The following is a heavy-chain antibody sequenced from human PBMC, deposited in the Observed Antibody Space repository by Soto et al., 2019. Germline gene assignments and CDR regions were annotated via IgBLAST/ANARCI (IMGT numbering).Heavy chain of an antibody. J-gene: IGHJ3*02. V-gene: IGHV1-69*04. CDR1: GGTFSSYT. CDR3: ARDLSAADRDAYDI. CDR2: IIPILGIA. Sequence: SVKVSCKASGGTFSSYTISWVRQAPGQGLEWMGRIIPILGIANYAQKFQGRVTITADKSTSTAYMELRSLRSDDTAVYYCARDLSAADRDAYDIWGQGRMVTVSS.